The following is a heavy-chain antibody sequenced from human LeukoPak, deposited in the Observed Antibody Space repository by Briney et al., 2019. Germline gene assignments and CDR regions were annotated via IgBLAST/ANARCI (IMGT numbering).Heavy chain of an antibody. CDR1: GYTFTSYD. D-gene: IGHD3-16*02. CDR2: MNPNSGNT. V-gene: IGHV1-8*01. CDR3: ARQNYDYVWGSYRYDY. J-gene: IGHJ4*02. Sequence: ASVKVSCKASGYTFTSYDINWVRQATGQGLEWMGWMNPNSGNTGYAQKFQGRVTMTRNTSISTAYMELSSLRSEDTAVYYCARQNYDYVWGSYRYDYWGQGTLVTVPS.